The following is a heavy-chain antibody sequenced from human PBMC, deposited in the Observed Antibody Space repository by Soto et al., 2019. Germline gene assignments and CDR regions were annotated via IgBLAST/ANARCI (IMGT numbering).Heavy chain of an antibody. CDR2: IIPIFTRT. Sequence: QLQLVQSGTEVKEPGSSVKVSCKASGGTFSTSSFVWVRQGPGQGLEWMGGIIPIFTRTNFAQKFQGRVTFSADESTRTTYMELRSLTSEDTAIYYCARDGVRSTAVDSWGQGTLVTVSS. CDR1: GGTFSTSS. J-gene: IGHJ4*02. V-gene: IGHV1-69*01. CDR3: ARDGVRSTAVDS. D-gene: IGHD3-10*01.